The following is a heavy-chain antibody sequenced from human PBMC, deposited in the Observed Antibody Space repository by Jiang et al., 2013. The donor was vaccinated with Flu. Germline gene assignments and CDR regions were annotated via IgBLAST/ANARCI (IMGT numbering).Heavy chain of an antibody. CDR2: ISYDGSNK. J-gene: IGHJ3*02. V-gene: IGHV3-30*18. D-gene: IGHD6-19*01. CDR3: AKESLSGSGWYDDAFDI. CDR1: GFTFSSYG. Sequence: VQLVESGGGVVQPGRSLRLSCAASGFTFSSYGMHWVRQAPGKGLEWVAVISYDGSNKYYADSVKGRFTISRDNSKNTLYLQMNSLRAEDTAVYYCAKESLSGSGWYDDAFDIWGQGTMVTVSS.